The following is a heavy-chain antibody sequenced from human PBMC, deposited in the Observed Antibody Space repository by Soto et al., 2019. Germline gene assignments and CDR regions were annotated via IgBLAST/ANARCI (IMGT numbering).Heavy chain of an antibody. J-gene: IGHJ4*02. V-gene: IGHV3-7*01. D-gene: IGHD3-22*01. CDR2: IKTDGSEK. Sequence: GGSLRLSCEASKYSFSEYCMGWVRQAPGRGLEWVATIKTDGSEKYYVDSVKGRFTTSRDNANNSLYLQMNSLRADDTAVYYCARLYYFDSSVYRPLDSWGQGTLVTVSP. CDR3: ARLYYFDSSVYRPLDS. CDR1: KYSFSEYC.